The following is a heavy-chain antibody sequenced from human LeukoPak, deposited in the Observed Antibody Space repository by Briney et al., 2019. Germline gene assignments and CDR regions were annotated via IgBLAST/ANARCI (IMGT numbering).Heavy chain of an antibody. Sequence: AGSLRLSCAASGFTFSDYDRHWVRRVTGRGLEWVSTIGTVGDTYYRDSVKGRFTISRENANNSLYLQMNILRGGDTAVYYCARFGPDAFDIWGPGTMVTVSS. D-gene: IGHD3-16*01. J-gene: IGHJ3*02. CDR2: IGTVGDT. V-gene: IGHV3-13*01. CDR1: GFTFSDYD. CDR3: ARFGPDAFDI.